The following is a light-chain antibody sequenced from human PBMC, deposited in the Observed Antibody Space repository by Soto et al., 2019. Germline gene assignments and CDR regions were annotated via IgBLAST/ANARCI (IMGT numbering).Light chain of an antibody. CDR2: AAS. V-gene: IGKV1-12*01. CDR3: QHANVFLGA. J-gene: IGKJ4*01. Sequence: DVQMTQFPSSVSAFVGDRVTISCRASQGISSWLGWYQQKPGKAPKLLIYAASTLQSGVPSRFSGSGSGTEFTLTISSLQPEDFATYYCQHANVFLGAFGGGTKVEIK. CDR1: QGISSW.